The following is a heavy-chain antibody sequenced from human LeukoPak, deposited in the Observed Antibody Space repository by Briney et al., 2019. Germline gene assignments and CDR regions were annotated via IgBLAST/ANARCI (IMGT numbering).Heavy chain of an antibody. D-gene: IGHD1-26*01. CDR3: ARSGRVGSLLYYYYYGMDV. V-gene: IGHV4-34*01. Sequence: PSETLSLTCAVYGGSFSGYYWSWIHQPPGKGLEWIGEINHSGSTNYNPSLKSRATISVDTSKNQFSLKLSSVTAADTAVYYCARSGRVGSLLYYYYYGMDVWGQGTTVTVSS. CDR1: GGSFSGYY. J-gene: IGHJ6*02. CDR2: INHSGST.